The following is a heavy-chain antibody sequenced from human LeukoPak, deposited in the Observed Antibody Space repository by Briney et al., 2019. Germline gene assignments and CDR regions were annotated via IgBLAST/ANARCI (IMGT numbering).Heavy chain of an antibody. D-gene: IGHD3-10*01. CDR3: ARDRRFGELYWFDP. Sequence: SETLSLTCTVSGGSITNSYYWGWIRQPPGKGLAWIGSIYYNGSTYYNPSLKSRLTISVDTSKKQFSLKLSSVTAADTAVYYWARDRRFGELYWFDPWGQGTLVTVSS. CDR1: GGSITNSYY. V-gene: IGHV4-39*07. J-gene: IGHJ5*02. CDR2: IYYNGST.